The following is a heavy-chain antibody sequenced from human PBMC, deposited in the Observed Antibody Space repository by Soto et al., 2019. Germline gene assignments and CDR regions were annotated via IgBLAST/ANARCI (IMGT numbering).Heavy chain of an antibody. V-gene: IGHV3-23*01. D-gene: IGHD3-10*01. CDR1: GFTFSSYA. CDR2: ISGSGGST. CDR3: AKVFITMVRGVIPSPFDY. Sequence: PGGSLRLSCAASGFTFSSYAMSWVRQAPGKGLEWVSAISGSGGSTYYADSVKGQFTISRDNSKNTLYLQMNSLRAEDTAVYYCAKVFITMVRGVIPSPFDYWGQGTLVTVSS. J-gene: IGHJ4*02.